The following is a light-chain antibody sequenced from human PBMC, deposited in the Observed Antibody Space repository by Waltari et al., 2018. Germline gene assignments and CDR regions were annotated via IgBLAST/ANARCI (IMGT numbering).Light chain of an antibody. CDR2: DVS. CDR1: RSDVGNYNS. J-gene: IGLJ3*02. Sequence: QSALTQPASVSGSPGQSITISCTGIRSDVGNYNSVSWYQQHPGKAPKLVFYDVSDRPSGISNRLSGSKSGSTASLTISGLQVEEEADYYCSSYISHNSRMFGGGTKLTVL. V-gene: IGLV2-14*03. CDR3: SSYISHNSRM.